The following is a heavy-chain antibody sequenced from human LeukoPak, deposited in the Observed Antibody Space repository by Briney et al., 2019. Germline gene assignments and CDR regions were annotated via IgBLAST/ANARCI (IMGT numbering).Heavy chain of an antibody. CDR1: GGSISSSSYY. J-gene: IGHJ3*02. Sequence: PSETLSLTCTVSGGSISSSSYYWGWIRQPPGKGLEWIGNIYYSGSTYYNPSLEGRVTMSLDTSKNQFSLKLSSVTAADTAVYYCARARNYYDSSDYYYEGDAFDIWGQGTMVTVSS. V-gene: IGHV4-39*07. D-gene: IGHD3-22*01. CDR2: IYYSGST. CDR3: ARARNYYDSSDYYYEGDAFDI.